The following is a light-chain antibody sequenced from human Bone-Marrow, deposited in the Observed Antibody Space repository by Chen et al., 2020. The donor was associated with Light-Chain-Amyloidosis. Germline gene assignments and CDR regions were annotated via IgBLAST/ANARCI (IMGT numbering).Light chain of an antibody. CDR1: KSVSSY. Sequence: EIVLTQSPATLSLTQGERVTRSCRASKSVSSYLAWYQQKPCQATRLLIYDTAHKATGIPARFSVSGSVTDFTLAMSSLEPEDFAVDNVQQLTNWPPTFGQVTRREIK. CDR2: DTA. V-gene: IGKV3-11*01. J-gene: IGKJ5*01. CDR3: QQLTNWPPT.